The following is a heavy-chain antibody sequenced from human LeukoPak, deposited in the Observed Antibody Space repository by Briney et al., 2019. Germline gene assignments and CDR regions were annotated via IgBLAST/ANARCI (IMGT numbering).Heavy chain of an antibody. CDR2: IYYSGST. CDR1: GGSISSSNYY. D-gene: IGHD6-19*01. J-gene: IGHJ4*02. V-gene: IGHV4-39*07. CDR3: ARDEGSGWVDY. Sequence: PSETLSLTCTVSGGSISSSNYYWGYIRQPPGKGLEWIASIYYSGSTYYNPSLKSRVTISVDTSKSQFSLKLSSVTAADTAVYYCARDEGSGWVDYWGQGTLVTVSS.